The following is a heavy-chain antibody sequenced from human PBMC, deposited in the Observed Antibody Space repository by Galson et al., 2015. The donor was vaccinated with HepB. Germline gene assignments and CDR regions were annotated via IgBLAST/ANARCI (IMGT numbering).Heavy chain of an antibody. CDR2: INPNSGGT. J-gene: IGHJ4*02. CDR3: AREGQHYDFWSGYHYYFDY. Sequence: SVKVSCKASGYTFTGYYMHWVRQAPGQGLEWMGWINPNSGGTNYAQKFQGWVTMTRNTSISTAYMELSSLRSEDTAVYYCAREGQHYDFWSGYHYYFDYWGQGTLVTVSS. V-gene: IGHV1-2*04. D-gene: IGHD3-3*01. CDR1: GYTFTGYY.